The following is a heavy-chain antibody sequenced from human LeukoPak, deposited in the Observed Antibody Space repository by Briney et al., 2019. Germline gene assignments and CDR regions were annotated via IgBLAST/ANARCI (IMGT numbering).Heavy chain of an antibody. Sequence: GRSLRLSCAAPGFTFSRYGMNWVGQAPGKGLEWVALISYDGSNKYYADSVKGRFTISRDDSKNTLYLQMNSLRAEDTAVYYCASYYGSGSYYGGALDYWGQGTLVTVSS. J-gene: IGHJ4*02. CDR1: GFTFSRYG. D-gene: IGHD3-10*01. CDR3: ASYYGSGSYYGGALDY. V-gene: IGHV3-30*03. CDR2: ISYDGSNK.